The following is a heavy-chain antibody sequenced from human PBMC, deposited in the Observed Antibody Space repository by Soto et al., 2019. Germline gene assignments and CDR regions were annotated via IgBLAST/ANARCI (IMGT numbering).Heavy chain of an antibody. CDR1: GGSFSGYY. J-gene: IGHJ6*03. CDR3: ARGYYGSGSYYWHYYMDV. Sequence: SETLSLTCAVYGGSFSGYYLSWIRQPPGKGLEWIGEINHSGSTNYNPSLKSRVTISVDTSKNQFSLKLSSVTAADTAVYYCARGYYGSGSYYWHYYMDVWGKGTTVTVSS. CDR2: INHSGST. V-gene: IGHV4-34*01. D-gene: IGHD3-10*01.